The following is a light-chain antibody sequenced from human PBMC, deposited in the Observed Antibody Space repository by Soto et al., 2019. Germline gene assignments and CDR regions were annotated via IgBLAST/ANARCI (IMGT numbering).Light chain of an antibody. J-gene: IGKJ1*01. CDR1: QTISTW. CDR3: QQYNNYFWT. V-gene: IGKV1-5*03. Sequence: DIQMTQSPSTLSASVGSRVTITCRASQTISTWLAWYQQKPERAPKLLIYKASSLQSGVPSRFSGSGSGTEFTLTISNLQPDDFATYYCQQYNNYFWTFGQGTKVDIK. CDR2: KAS.